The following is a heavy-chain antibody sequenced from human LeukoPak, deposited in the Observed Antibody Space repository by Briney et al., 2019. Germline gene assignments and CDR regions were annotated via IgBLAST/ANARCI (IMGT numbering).Heavy chain of an antibody. V-gene: IGHV4-4*07. CDR2: IHSGGST. CDR3: ARVTDPRYNWFDP. J-gene: IGHJ5*02. Sequence: SETLSLTCSVSGGSIGSYYWTWIRQSAGKGPEWIGRIHSGGSTNYNPSLKSRVNMSVDTSKNQFSLKLNSVTAADTAVYYCARVTDPRYNWFDPWGQGTLVTVSS. CDR1: GGSIGSYY. D-gene: IGHD2-21*02.